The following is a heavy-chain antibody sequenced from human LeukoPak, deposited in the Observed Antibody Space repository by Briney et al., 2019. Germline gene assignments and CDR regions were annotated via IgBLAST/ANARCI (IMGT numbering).Heavy chain of an antibody. CDR3: ARDKSIAAAAPFDY. J-gene: IGHJ4*02. Sequence: GSSLRLSCAASGFTFSSYAMHWVRQAPGKGLEWVAVISYDGSNKYYADSVKGRFTISRDNSKNTLYLQMNSLRAEDTAVYYCARDKSIAAAAPFDYWGQGTLVTVSS. V-gene: IGHV3-30-3*01. D-gene: IGHD6-13*01. CDR1: GFTFSSYA. CDR2: ISYDGSNK.